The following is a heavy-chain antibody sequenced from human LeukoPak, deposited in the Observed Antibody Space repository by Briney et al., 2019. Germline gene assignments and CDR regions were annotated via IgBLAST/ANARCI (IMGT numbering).Heavy chain of an antibody. CDR3: ATVNYDILTAYSPFDY. D-gene: IGHD3-9*01. J-gene: IGHJ4*02. Sequence: ASVKVSCKVSGYTLTESSMNWGRQAPGKGLEWMAGFDPEDGETTYAQKFQGRVTMTEDTSTATAYMELRSLRSEDTAVYYCATVNYDILTAYSPFDYWGQGTLVTVSS. CDR2: FDPEDGET. CDR1: GYTLTESS. V-gene: IGHV1-24*01.